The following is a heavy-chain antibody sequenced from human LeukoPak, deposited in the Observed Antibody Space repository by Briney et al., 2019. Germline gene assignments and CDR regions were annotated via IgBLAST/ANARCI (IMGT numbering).Heavy chain of an antibody. CDR2: IYSGGNT. D-gene: IGHD2-21*01. CDR1: GFTVTSNY. J-gene: IGHJ6*02. V-gene: IGHV3-53*04. CDR3: ARDLVKPPDAPYYYGMDV. Sequence: GGSLRLSCAASGFTVTSNYITWVRQAPAKGLEWVSVIYSGGNTFYADSVKGRFTVSRHNSKNTVYLQMNSLRPEDTAVYYCARDLVKPPDAPYYYGMDVWGPGTTVTVSS.